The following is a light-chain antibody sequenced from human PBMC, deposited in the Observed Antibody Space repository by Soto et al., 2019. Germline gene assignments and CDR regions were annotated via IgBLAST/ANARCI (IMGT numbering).Light chain of an antibody. CDR2: DAS. J-gene: IGKJ1*01. CDR1: QSINGW. Sequence: IQMTQCTSTLSESVGDRVTVTCLASQSINGWLAWYQQKPGKAPKLLIYDASSLHSGVPSRFTGSGFGTEFTLTISSLQPEDFATYYCQQYHRYSRTFGQGTKVDIK. CDR3: QQYHRYSRT. V-gene: IGKV1-5*01.